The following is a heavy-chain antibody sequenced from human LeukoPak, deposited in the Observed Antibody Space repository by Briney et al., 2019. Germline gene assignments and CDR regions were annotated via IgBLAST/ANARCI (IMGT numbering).Heavy chain of an antibody. CDR1: GLTVSNNY. D-gene: IGHD3-3*01. Sequence: GGSLRLSCALSGLTVSNNYMSSVRHAPGKGLEWVLLISIGGATYSAPSLMGTSTLYRDNSKNTVYLQMNSLRVEDTAVYYCTKLEAFDIWGQGTMVTVSS. CDR3: TKLEAFDI. CDR2: ISIGGAT. V-gene: IGHV3-66*04. J-gene: IGHJ3*02.